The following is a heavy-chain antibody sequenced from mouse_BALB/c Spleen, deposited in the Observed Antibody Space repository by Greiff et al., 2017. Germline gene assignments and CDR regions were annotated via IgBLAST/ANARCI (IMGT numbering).Heavy chain of an antibody. Sequence: EVQLVESGGGLVKPGGSLKLSCAASGFAFSSYDMSWVRQTPEKRLEWVAYISSGGVSTYYPDTVKGRFTISRDNAKNTLYLQMSSLKSEDTAMYYCARHSSYGNYNYYAMDYWGQGTSVTVSS. CDR2: ISSGGVST. CDR1: GFAFSSYD. J-gene: IGHJ4*01. D-gene: IGHD2-1*01. V-gene: IGHV5-12-1*01. CDR3: ARHSSYGNYNYYAMDY.